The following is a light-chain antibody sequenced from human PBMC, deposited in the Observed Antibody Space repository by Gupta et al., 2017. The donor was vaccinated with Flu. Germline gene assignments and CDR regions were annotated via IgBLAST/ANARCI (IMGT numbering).Light chain of an antibody. CDR3: SSYTNSGTLVV. Sequence: QSALTQPASVSGSPGQSIAISCTGTSSDVGGYEYVSWYQQHPDKAPKLMIFEVSNRPSGVADRFSRSKSGNTATLTISGLQAEDEADYYCSSYTNSGTLVVFGGGTKLTV. J-gene: IGLJ2*01. CDR2: EVS. CDR1: SSDVGGYEY. V-gene: IGLV2-14*01.